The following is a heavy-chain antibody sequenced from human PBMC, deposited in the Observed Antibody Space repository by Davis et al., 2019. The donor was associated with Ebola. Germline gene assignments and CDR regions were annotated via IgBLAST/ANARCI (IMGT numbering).Heavy chain of an antibody. D-gene: IGHD3-3*01. V-gene: IGHV4-59*08. CDR3: ARHPDYDFWSGYPRGWFDP. Sequence: SETLSLTCTVSGGSISSYYWSWIRQPPGKGLEWIGYIYYSGSTYYNPSLKSRVTISVDTSKNQFSLKLSSVTAADTAVYYCARHPDYDFWSGYPRGWFDPWGQGTLVTVSS. CDR1: GGSISSYY. CDR2: IYYSGST. J-gene: IGHJ5*02.